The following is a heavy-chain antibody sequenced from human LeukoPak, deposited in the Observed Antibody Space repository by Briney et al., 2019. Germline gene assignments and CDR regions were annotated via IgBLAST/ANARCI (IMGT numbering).Heavy chain of an antibody. J-gene: IGHJ4*02. D-gene: IGHD3-9*01. Sequence: GGSLRLSCAASGFTFSSYEMNWVRQAPGKGLEWVSYISSSGGTIYYADSVKGRFTISRDNAKNSLHLQMNSLRAEDTAIYYCARGAPSGILSSPFDYWGQGTLVTVSS. CDR3: ARGAPSGILSSPFDY. CDR2: ISSSGGTI. V-gene: IGHV3-48*03. CDR1: GFTFSSYE.